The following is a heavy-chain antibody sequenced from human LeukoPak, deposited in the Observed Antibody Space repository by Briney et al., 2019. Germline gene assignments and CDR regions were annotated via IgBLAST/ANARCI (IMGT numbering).Heavy chain of an antibody. J-gene: IGHJ4*02. CDR1: GFMFDDYA. V-gene: IGHV3-43*02. CDR2: ISGDGVSS. CDR3: AREQFSHTSNYFDN. D-gene: IGHD5-24*01. Sequence: GGSLRLSCEASGFMFDDYAMHWVRQVPGRGLEWVSLISGDGVSSFYADSVRGRFTISRDNNNNSLSLQMYSLTTEDTAFYYCAREQFSHTSNYFDNWGQGILVTVSS.